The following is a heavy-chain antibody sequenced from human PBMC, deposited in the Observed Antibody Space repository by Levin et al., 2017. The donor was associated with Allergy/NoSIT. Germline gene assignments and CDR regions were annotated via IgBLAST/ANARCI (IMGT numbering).Heavy chain of an antibody. Sequence: KAGGSLRLSCKGSGYNFSTYWIGWVRQMPGKGLEWIGIIYPGDSDTRYSPSFLGQVTISADKSISTAYLQWRSLKASDTAMYYCARVPESTHYFDYWGQGTLVTVSS. CDR3: ARVPESTHYFDY. J-gene: IGHJ4*02. V-gene: IGHV5-51*01. CDR1: GYNFSTYW. CDR2: IYPGDSDT. D-gene: IGHD1-14*01.